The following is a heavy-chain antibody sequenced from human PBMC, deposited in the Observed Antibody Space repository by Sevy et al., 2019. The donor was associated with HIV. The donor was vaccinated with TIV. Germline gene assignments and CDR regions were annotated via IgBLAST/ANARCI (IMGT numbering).Heavy chain of an antibody. V-gene: IGHV3-74*01. CDR1: GFTFINYG. CDR3: ARDKSATAVDY. CDR2: INSDGSKT. D-gene: IGHD6-25*01. Sequence: GGSLRLSCAASGFTFINYGMSWVRQAPGKGLVWVSHINSDGSKTGYADSVKGRFTISRDNAKNTLYLQMNSLRAEDTAVYYCARDKSATAVDYWGQGTLVTVSS. J-gene: IGHJ4*02.